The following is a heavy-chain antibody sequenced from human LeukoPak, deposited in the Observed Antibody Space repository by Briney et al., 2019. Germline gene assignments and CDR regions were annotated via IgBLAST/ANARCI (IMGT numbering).Heavy chain of an antibody. CDR1: GGSISSYY. J-gene: IGHJ5*02. CDR3: ARVTYTNAWT. V-gene: IGHV4-59*01. D-gene: IGHD6-19*01. Sequence: SETLSLTCTVSGGSISSYYWSWIRPPPGKGLEWIGYIYYSGSTNYNPSLKSRVTISVDTSKNQYSLKLSSVTAAGTAVYYCARVTYTNAWTWGQGTLVTVSS. CDR2: IYYSGST.